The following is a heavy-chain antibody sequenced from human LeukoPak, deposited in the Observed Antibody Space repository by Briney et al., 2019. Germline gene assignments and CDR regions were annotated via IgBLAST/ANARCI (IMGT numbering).Heavy chain of an antibody. D-gene: IGHD3-22*01. Sequence: ASVKVSCKASGYTFTGYYMHWVRQAPGQGLEWMGWINPNSGGTNYAQKFRGRVTMTRDTSISTAYMELSRLRSDDTAVYYCASDSSGYYYFDYWGQGTLVTVSS. CDR2: INPNSGGT. CDR3: ASDSSGYYYFDY. J-gene: IGHJ4*02. V-gene: IGHV1-2*02. CDR1: GYTFTGYY.